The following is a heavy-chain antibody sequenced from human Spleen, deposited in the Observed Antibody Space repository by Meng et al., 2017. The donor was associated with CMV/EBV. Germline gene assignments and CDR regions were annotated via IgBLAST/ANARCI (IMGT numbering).Heavy chain of an antibody. V-gene: IGHV3-30*04. CDR2: ISYNGSKK. CDR1: FTFSSYA. Sequence: FTFSSYAMYWVRQAPGKGMEWVALISYNGSKKCDADSVKGRFTIYRDNSKNTLYLQMNSLRAEDTAVYYCARGAYCSSTSCHDDWFDPWGQGTLVTVSS. CDR3: ARGAYCSSTSCHDDWFDP. D-gene: IGHD2-2*01. J-gene: IGHJ5*02.